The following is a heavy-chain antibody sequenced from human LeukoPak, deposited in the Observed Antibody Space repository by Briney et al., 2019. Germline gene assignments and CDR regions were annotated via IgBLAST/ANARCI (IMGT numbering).Heavy chain of an antibody. Sequence: SETLSLTCTVSGGSISSSSYYWGWIRQPPGKGLEWIGSIYYSGSTYYNPSLKSRVTISVDTSKNQFSLKLSSVTAADTAVYYCARGYIAAAGSLLLGIAVAGPPDYWGQGTLVTVSS. D-gene: IGHD6-19*01. CDR2: IYYSGST. CDR1: GGSISSSSYY. J-gene: IGHJ4*02. V-gene: IGHV4-39*01. CDR3: ARGYIAAAGSLLLGIAVAGPPDY.